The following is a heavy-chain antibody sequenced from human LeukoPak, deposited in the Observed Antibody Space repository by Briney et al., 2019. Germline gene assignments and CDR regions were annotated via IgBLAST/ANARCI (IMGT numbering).Heavy chain of an antibody. Sequence: PSETLSFTCTVSGGSISSGDYYWSWIRQPPGKGLEWIGYIYYSGSTYYNPSLKSRVTISVDTSKHQFSLKLSSVTAADTAVYYCASVSGWLLSQIDYWGQGTLVTVSS. D-gene: IGHD3-3*01. CDR2: IYYSGST. J-gene: IGHJ4*02. V-gene: IGHV4-30-4*08. CDR1: GGSISSGDYY. CDR3: ASVSGWLLSQIDY.